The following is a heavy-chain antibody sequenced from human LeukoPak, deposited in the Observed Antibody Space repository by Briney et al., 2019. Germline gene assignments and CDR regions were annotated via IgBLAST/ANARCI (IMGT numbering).Heavy chain of an antibody. D-gene: IGHD1-1*01. V-gene: IGHV3-30*02. Sequence: PGGSLRLSCAASGFTFSSYGMHWVRQAPGKGLEWVAFIRYDGSNKYYADSVKGRFTTSRDNSKNTLYLQMNSLRAEDTAVYYCAKDRNDRAWFDPWGQGTLVTVSS. CDR1: GFTFSSYG. CDR2: IRYDGSNK. CDR3: AKDRNDRAWFDP. J-gene: IGHJ5*02.